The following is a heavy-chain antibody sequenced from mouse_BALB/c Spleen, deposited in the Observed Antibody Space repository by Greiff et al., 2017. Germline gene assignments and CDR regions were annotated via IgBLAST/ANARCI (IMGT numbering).Heavy chain of an antibody. CDR1: GYAFSSSW. V-gene: IGHV1-82*01. CDR2: IYPGDGDT. D-gene: IGHD2-4*01. CDR3: ARSDYDYDGGFDY. Sequence: VQLQQSGPELVKPGASVKISCKASGYAFSSSWMNWVKQRPGQGLEWIGRIYPGDGDTNYNGKFKGKATLTADKSSSTAYMQLSSLTSVDSAVYFCARSDYDYDGGFDYWGQGTTLTVSS. J-gene: IGHJ2*01.